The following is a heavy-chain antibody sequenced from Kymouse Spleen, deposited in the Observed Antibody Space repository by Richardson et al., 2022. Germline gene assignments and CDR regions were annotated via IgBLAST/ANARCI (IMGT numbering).Heavy chain of an antibody. D-gene: IGHD3-10*01. CDR3: ARGRRLLWFGEFPFYYYYGMDV. J-gene: IGHJ6*02. CDR2: INHSGST. CDR1: GGSFSGYY. Sequence: QVQLQQWGAGLLKPSETLSLTCAVYGGSFSGYYWSWIRQPPGKGLEWIGEINHSGSTNYNPSLKSRVTISVDTSKNQFSLKLSSVTAADTAVYYCARGRRLLWFGEFPFYYYYGMDVWGQGTTVTVSS. V-gene: IGHV4-34*01.